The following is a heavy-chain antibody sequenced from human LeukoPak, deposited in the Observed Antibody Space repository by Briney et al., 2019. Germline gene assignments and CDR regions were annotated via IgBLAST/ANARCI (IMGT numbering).Heavy chain of an antibody. CDR2: ISYDGSNK. CDR3: AKDQELTGYCSGGSCYSAFDY. CDR1: GFTFSSYG. Sequence: PAGSLRLSCAASGFTFSSYGMHWVRQAPGKGLEWVAVISYDGSNKYYADSVKGRFTISRDNSKNTLYLQMNSLRAEDTAVYYCAKDQELTGYCSGGSCYSAFDYWGQGTLVTASS. V-gene: IGHV3-30*18. D-gene: IGHD2-15*01. J-gene: IGHJ4*02.